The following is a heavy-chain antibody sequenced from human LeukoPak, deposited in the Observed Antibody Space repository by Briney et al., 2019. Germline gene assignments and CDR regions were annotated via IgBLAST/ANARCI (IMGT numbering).Heavy chain of an antibody. Sequence: SETLSLTCAVYGGSFSGYYWSWIRQPPGKGLEWIGEINHSGSTNYNPSLKSRVTISVDTSKNQFSLKLSSVTAADTAVYYCAICGSGSYRFDYWGQGTLVTVSS. D-gene: IGHD3-10*01. V-gene: IGHV4-34*01. J-gene: IGHJ4*02. CDR1: GGSFSGYY. CDR3: AICGSGSYRFDY. CDR2: INHSGST.